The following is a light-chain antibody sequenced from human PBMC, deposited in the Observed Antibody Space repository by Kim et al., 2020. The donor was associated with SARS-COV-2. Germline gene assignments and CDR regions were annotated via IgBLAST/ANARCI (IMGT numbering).Light chain of an antibody. CDR2: GAS. J-gene: IGKJ5*01. V-gene: IGKV3-20*01. CDR1: QTVRSSY. Sequence: EIVLTQSPGPLSLSPGERATLSCRASQTVRSSYLAWYQQKAGQAPRLLIHGASSRATGTPDRFSGSGSGTDFTLTISRLEPEDFAVYHCQQYGSSPITFGQGTRLEIK. CDR3: QQYGSSPIT.